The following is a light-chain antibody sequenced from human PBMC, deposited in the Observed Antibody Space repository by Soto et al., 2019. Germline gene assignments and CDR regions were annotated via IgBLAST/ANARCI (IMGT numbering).Light chain of an antibody. Sequence: QSVLTQPPSVSGAPGQRVTISCTGSSSNIGAGYDVHWYQQLPGTAPKLLIYGNSNRPSGVPDRFSDSKSGTSASLAITGLQAEDEADYYCQSYDSSLGGSVFGGGTKLTVL. V-gene: IGLV1-40*01. CDR3: QSYDSSLGGSV. CDR2: GNS. CDR1: SSNIGAGYD. J-gene: IGLJ2*01.